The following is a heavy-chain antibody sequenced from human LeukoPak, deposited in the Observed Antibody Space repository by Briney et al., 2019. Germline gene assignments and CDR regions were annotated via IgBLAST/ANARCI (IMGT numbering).Heavy chain of an antibody. J-gene: IGHJ4*02. CDR1: GVSISSYY. CDR3: ARLTYDFWSGYYHYYFDF. Sequence: SETLSLTCTVSGVSISSYYWSWIRQPPGKELEWIGYIYYSGSTNYNPALESRLTISVDTSKNQFSLKLSSVTAADTAMYYCARLTYDFWSGYYHYYFDFWGQGTLVTVSS. CDR2: IYYSGST. V-gene: IGHV4-59*01. D-gene: IGHD3-3*01.